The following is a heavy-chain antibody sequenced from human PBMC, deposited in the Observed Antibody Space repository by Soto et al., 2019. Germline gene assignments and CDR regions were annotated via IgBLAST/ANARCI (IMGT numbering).Heavy chain of an antibody. J-gene: IGHJ4*02. CDR3: ARGSSGFYDY. Sequence: GESLKISCKGSGYSFANYCIAWVRQMPGKGLEWMGIFYSGDSDTRYSPSFQGQVVISGDKSINTAYLQWTSLKASDTAMYYCARGSSGFYDYWGQGTLVTVSS. CDR1: GYSFANYC. V-gene: IGHV5-51*01. D-gene: IGHD6-19*01. CDR2: FYSGDSDT.